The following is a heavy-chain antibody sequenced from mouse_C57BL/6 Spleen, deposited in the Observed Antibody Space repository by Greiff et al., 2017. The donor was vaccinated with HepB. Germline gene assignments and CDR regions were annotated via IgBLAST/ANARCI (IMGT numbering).Heavy chain of an antibody. Sequence: EVNVVESGGGLVQPGGSLSLSCAASGFTFTDYYMSWVRQPPGKALEWLGFIRNKANGYTTEYSASVKGRFTISRDNSQSILYLQMNALRAEDSATYYCARGPGSYAMDYWGQGTSVTVSS. CDR1: GFTFTDYY. V-gene: IGHV7-3*01. J-gene: IGHJ4*01. CDR3: ARGPGSYAMDY. CDR2: IRNKANGYTT.